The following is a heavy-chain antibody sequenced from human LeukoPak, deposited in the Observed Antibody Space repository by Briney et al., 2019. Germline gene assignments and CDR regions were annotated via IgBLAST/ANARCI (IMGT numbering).Heavy chain of an antibody. J-gene: IGHJ4*02. Sequence: PGGSLRLSCAASGFTFSSYAMSWVRQAPGKGLEWVSYISSSSSTIYYADSVKGRFTISRDNAKNSLYLQMNSLRAEDTAVYYCASFIAAAGTDYWGQGTLVTVSS. V-gene: IGHV3-48*04. CDR1: GFTFSSYA. CDR2: ISSSSSTI. D-gene: IGHD6-13*01. CDR3: ASFIAAAGTDY.